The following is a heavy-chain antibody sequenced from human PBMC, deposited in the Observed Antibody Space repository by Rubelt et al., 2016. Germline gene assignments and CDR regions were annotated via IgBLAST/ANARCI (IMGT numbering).Heavy chain of an antibody. D-gene: IGHD2-2*01. CDR3: ARELVPAAPGFYYGMDV. CDR1: GGTFSSYA. V-gene: IGHV1-69*01. J-gene: IGHJ6*02. Sequence: QVQLVQSGAEVKKPGSSVKVSCKASGGTFSSYAISWVRQAPGQGLEWMGGIIPVFGTANYAQKCQGRITMTADESTSTAYMELSSLRSEDTAVYYCARELVPAAPGFYYGMDVWGQGTTVTVSS. CDR2: IIPVFGTA.